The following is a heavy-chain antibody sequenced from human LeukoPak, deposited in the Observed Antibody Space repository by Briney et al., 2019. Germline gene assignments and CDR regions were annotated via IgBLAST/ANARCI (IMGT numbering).Heavy chain of an antibody. D-gene: IGHD6-13*01. V-gene: IGHV4-34*01. Sequence: SETLSLTCAVYGGSFSGYYWSWIRRPPGKGLEWIGEINHSGSTNYNPSLKSRVTISVDTSKNQFSLKLSSVTAADTAVYYCARGSSSWEHYYYYYYMDVWGKGTTVTVSS. CDR2: INHSGST. J-gene: IGHJ6*03. CDR1: GGSFSGYY. CDR3: ARGSSSWEHYYYYYYMDV.